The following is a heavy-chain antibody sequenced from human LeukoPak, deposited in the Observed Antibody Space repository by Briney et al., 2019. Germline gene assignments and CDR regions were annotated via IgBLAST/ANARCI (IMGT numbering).Heavy chain of an antibody. D-gene: IGHD4-23*01. CDR1: GGSVSSSNYC. Sequence: PSETLSLTYTVSGGSVSSSNYCWGWIRQPPGKQLEWIGSIDYSGSPLYNPSLKSRVTISVDTSKNQFSLKLSSVTAADTAVYYCARPLDCNYGGTAFDIWGQGTMVTVSS. J-gene: IGHJ3*02. CDR3: ARPLDCNYGGTAFDI. CDR2: IDYSGSP. V-gene: IGHV4-39*01.